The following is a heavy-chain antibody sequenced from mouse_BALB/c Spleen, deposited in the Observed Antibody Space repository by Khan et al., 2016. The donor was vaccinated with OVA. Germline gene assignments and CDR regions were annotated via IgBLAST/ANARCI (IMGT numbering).Heavy chain of an antibody. V-gene: IGHV1-77*01. D-gene: IGHD1-3*01. Sequence: QVQLQQPGAELARPGASVKLSCKASGYTFTAYTINWMRQRPGQGLEWIGEIYPGSDNTYYNEKFKGKATLTADKSSSTAYLQLSSLTSEDSAVFFCAREVADWFAYWGQGTLVTVSA. CDR2: IYPGSDNT. J-gene: IGHJ3*01. CDR1: GYTFTAYT. CDR3: AREVADWFAY.